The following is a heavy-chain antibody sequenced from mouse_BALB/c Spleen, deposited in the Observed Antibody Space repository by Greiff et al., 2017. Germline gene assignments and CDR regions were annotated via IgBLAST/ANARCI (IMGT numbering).Heavy chain of an antibody. CDR1: GYTFTSYW. CDR2: IYPGSGST. V-gene: IGHV1S22*01. J-gene: IGHJ2*01. Sequence: LQQSGSELVRPGASVKLSCKASGYTFTSYWMHWVKQRPGQGLEWIGNIYPGSGSTNYDEKFKSKATLTLDTSSSTAYMQLSSLTSEDSAVYYCSRSYGNYYFDYWGQGTTLTVSS. D-gene: IGHD2-1*01. CDR3: SRSYGNYYFDY.